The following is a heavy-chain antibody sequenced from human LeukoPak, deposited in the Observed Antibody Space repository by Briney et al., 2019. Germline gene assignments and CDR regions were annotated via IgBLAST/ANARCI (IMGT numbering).Heavy chain of an antibody. V-gene: IGHV1-2*02. D-gene: IGHD3-22*01. Sequence: ASVKVSCKASGYTFTGYYMHWVRQAPGQGLEWMGWINPSSGGTNYAEKFQGRVTMTRDTSISTAYMELSRLRSDDTAVFYCARGGFLYDSSGYYYFDYWGQGTLVTVSS. CDR1: GYTFTGYY. CDR2: INPSSGGT. J-gene: IGHJ4*02. CDR3: ARGGFLYDSSGYYYFDY.